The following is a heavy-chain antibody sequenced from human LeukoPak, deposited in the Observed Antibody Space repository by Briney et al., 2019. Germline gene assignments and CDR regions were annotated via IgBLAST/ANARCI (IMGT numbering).Heavy chain of an antibody. V-gene: IGHV4-39*01. CDR2: IYYSGSI. CDR1: GVSISSSSYY. Sequence: SGTLSLTCAVSGVSISSSSYYWGWIRQPPGKGLGWSGNIYYSGSIYYNPSLNSRVSISVDTSKNQLSLKLNSVTAADTAVYYCARHAKGYFYYYMDVWGKGTTVTVSS. J-gene: IGHJ6*03. CDR3: ARHAKGYFYYYMDV.